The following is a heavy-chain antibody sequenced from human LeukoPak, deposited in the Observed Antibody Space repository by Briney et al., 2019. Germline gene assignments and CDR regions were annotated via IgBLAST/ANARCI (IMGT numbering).Heavy chain of an antibody. D-gene: IGHD4-17*01. CDR2: ISAYNGNT. V-gene: IGHV1-18*01. J-gene: IGHJ1*01. CDR1: GYTFTSYG. CDR3: ARVGRTVIGRYFQY. Sequence: GASVKVSCKASGYTFTSYGISWVRQAPGQGLEWMGWISAYNGNTNYAQKIQGRVTMTTNTSTSTVYMELRSLRSDDTAVYYCARVGRTVIGRYFQYWGQGTLVTVSS.